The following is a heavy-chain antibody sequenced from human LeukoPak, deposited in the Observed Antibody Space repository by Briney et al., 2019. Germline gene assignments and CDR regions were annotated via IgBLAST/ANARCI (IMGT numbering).Heavy chain of an antibody. CDR2: IYSGGST. D-gene: IGHD5-12*01. V-gene: IGHV4-39*01. Sequence: SETLSLTCTVSGDSIGTYYWDWIRQSPGKGLEWIGNIYSGGSTYYTPSLKSRVTISVDTSKNQFSLKLSSVTAADTAIYFCARHSRSGSGGYENAFDIWGQGTMVTVSS. CDR3: ARHSRSGSGGYENAFDI. J-gene: IGHJ3*02. CDR1: GDSIGTYY.